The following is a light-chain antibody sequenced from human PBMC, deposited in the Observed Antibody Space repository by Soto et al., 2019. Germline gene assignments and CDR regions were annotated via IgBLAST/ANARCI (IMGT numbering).Light chain of an antibody. CDR1: SSDVGGYAY. V-gene: IGLV2-14*01. CDR3: SSYTSSTPPV. Sequence: QSVLTQPASVSGSPGQTITISCTGTSSDVGGYAYVSWYQQYPDIVPKLVISEVSNRPSGVSHRFSGSRSGNTASLTISGLQAEDEADYHCSSYTSSTPPVFGGGTKVTVL. CDR2: EVS. J-gene: IGLJ2*01.